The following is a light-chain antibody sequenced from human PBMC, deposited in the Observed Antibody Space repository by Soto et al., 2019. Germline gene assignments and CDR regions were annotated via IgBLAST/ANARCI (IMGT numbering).Light chain of an antibody. CDR3: MQALQTPLT. CDR2: LGS. Sequence: DIVMTQSPLSLPVTPGEPASISCRSSQRLLHSDGYNYLDWFLQRPGQSPQLLIYLGSSRASGVPDRFSGSGSGTNFTLKISRVEAEDVGVYYCMQALQTPLTFGGGTKVDIK. J-gene: IGKJ4*01. CDR1: QRLLHSDGYNY. V-gene: IGKV2-28*01.